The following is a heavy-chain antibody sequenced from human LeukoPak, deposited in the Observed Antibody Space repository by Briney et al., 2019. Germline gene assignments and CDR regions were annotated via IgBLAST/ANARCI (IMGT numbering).Heavy chain of an antibody. V-gene: IGHV3-30-3*01. Sequence: GGSLRLSCAASGFTFSSYAMHRVRQAPGKGLEWVAVISYDGSNKYYADSVKGRFTISRDNSKNTLYLQMNSLRAEDTAVYYCARLYYYDSSTLYWGQGTLVTVSS. CDR2: ISYDGSNK. J-gene: IGHJ4*02. CDR1: GFTFSSYA. D-gene: IGHD3-22*01. CDR3: ARLYYYDSSTLY.